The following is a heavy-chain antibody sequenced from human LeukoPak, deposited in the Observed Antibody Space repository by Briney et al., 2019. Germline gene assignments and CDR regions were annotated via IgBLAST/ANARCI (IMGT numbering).Heavy chain of an antibody. Sequence: GGSLRLSCVASGFNFRSYGMHWVRQAPGKGLEWVAIIWYDGSDKYYADSVKGRFTISRDNSRNTLYLQMNSLRAEDTAVYYCARDLGRSGFFDYWGQGTLVTVSP. J-gene: IGHJ4*02. CDR3: ARDLGRSGFFDY. D-gene: IGHD3-22*01. CDR2: IWYDGSDK. V-gene: IGHV3-33*01. CDR1: GFNFRSYG.